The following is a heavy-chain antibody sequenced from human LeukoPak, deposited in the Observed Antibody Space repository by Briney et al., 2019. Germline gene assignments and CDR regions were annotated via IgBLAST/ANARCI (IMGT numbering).Heavy chain of an antibody. D-gene: IGHD3-22*01. J-gene: IGHJ4*02. Sequence: ASVKVSCKASGYTFTSYGISWVRQAPGQGLEWMGWISAYNGNTNYAQKLQGRVTMTTDTSTSTAYMELRSLRSDDTAVYYCARVHYYDSSGYCDYWGPGTLVTVSS. CDR3: ARVHYYDSSGYCDY. CDR1: GYTFTSYG. CDR2: ISAYNGNT. V-gene: IGHV1-18*01.